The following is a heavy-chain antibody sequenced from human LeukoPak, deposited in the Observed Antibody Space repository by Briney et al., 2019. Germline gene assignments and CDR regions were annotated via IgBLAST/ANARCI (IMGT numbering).Heavy chain of an antibody. Sequence: GGSLRLSCAASGFTFSTYAMSWVSLAPGKGLEWVSTISDSGGNTYYADSVKGRFTISRDNSKNTLYLQMNSLRAEDTAFYYCAKSHSVAQRGYFDFRGQGTLVTVSS. CDR3: AKSHSVAQRGYFDF. D-gene: IGHD3-10*01. V-gene: IGHV3-23*01. CDR1: GFTFSTYA. J-gene: IGHJ4*02. CDR2: ISDSGGNT.